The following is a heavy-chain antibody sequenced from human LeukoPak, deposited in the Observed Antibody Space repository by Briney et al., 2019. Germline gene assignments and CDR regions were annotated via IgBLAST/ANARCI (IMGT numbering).Heavy chain of an antibody. J-gene: IGHJ5*02. CDR1: GYAFAAYY. V-gene: IGHV1-46*01. CDR3: ATDRPHNCFDP. CDR2: INPSDGST. Sequence: ASVKVSCKASGYAFAAYYIHWGRQAPGRGLEWVGLINPSDGSTRYAQKFQGRVTMTRDASTSTIYIDLNNLGSDDTAIYYCATDRPHNCFDPWGQGSLVTVSS.